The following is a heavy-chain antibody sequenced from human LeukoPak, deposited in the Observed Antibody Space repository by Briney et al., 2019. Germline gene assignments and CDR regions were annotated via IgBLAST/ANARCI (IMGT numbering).Heavy chain of an antibody. D-gene: IGHD1-26*01. J-gene: IGHJ4*02. Sequence: ASVKVSCKASGYTFHAWYIHWVRQAPGQGLEWMGWINPNSGGTKYAQKFQGRVTMTRDMSISTVYMEVSSLRSDDTAVYFCARDSGCHWMGLYWGQGTLVTVSS. CDR3: ARDSGCHWMGLY. CDR2: INPNSGGT. CDR1: GYTFHAWY. V-gene: IGHV1-2*02.